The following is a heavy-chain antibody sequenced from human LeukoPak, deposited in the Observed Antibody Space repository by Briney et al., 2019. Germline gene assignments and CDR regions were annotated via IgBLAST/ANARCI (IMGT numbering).Heavy chain of an antibody. Sequence: PGGSLRLSCAASGFTFDDYAMPWVRQAPGKGLGWVSGISWNSDNIGYADSVKGRFTISRDNAKNSLYLQMNSLRAEDMALYYCAKERSYCSSTSCPRGAFDIWGQGTMVTVSS. J-gene: IGHJ3*02. CDR2: ISWNSDNI. CDR1: GFTFDDYA. CDR3: AKERSYCSSTSCPRGAFDI. D-gene: IGHD2-2*01. V-gene: IGHV3-9*03.